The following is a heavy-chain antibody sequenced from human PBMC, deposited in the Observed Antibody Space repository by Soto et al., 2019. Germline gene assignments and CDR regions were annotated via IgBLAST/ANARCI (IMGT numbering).Heavy chain of an antibody. CDR3: ARLSRPNYYDTSGFFKDNWFDP. CDR1: GGTFNSYD. D-gene: IGHD3-22*01. Sequence: QVQLVQSGAEVKKPGSSMKVSCKASGGTFNSYDINWVRQAPGQGLEWMGGIIPIVETPKYAQKFQGRVTITADASTNTVYMELGSLRSGDTAMYYCARLSRPNYYDTSGFFKDNWFDPWGQGTLVTVSS. J-gene: IGHJ5*02. CDR2: IIPIVETP. V-gene: IGHV1-69*01.